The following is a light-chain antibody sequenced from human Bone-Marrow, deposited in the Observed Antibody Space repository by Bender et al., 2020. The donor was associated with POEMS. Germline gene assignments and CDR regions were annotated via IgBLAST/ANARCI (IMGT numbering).Light chain of an antibody. CDR1: SSNIGAHA. V-gene: IGLV1-44*01. CDR3: AVWDDSLNGWV. Sequence: QSVLTQPPSASGTPGQRVTISCSGGSSNIGAHAVNWYQHLPGTAPTLLIYSSHRRPSEVPDRFSGSRSGTSASLAISGLQSEDEGDYYCAVWDDSLNGWVFGGGTKLTVL. J-gene: IGLJ3*02. CDR2: SSH.